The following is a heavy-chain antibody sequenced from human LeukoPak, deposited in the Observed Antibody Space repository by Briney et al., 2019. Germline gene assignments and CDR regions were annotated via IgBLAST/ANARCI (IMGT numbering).Heavy chain of an antibody. Sequence: SETLSLTCTVSGGSISSYYWTWIRQPPGKGLEWIGYFYNTGITNYSPSLQSRITISVDTSKNQFSLKMSSVTAADTAVYYCAKGLYESSGRYYYHIGVWGKGTAVTIS. CDR3: AKGLYESSGRYYYHIGV. J-gene: IGHJ6*03. CDR2: FYNTGIT. CDR1: GGSISSYY. D-gene: IGHD3-22*01. V-gene: IGHV4-59*08.